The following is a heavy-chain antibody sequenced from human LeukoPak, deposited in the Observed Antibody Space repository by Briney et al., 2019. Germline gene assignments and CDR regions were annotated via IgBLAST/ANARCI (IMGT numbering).Heavy chain of an antibody. V-gene: IGHV3-64*01. D-gene: IGHD3-3*01. CDR1: GFTFSSYA. CDR2: ISSNGGST. J-gene: IGHJ4*02. Sequence: GGSLRLSCAASGFTFSSYAMHWVRQASGKGLEYVSAISSNGGSTYYANSVKGRFTISRDNSKNTLYLQMGSLRAEDMAVYYCARGHPYDFWSGYQHYWGQGTLVTVSS. CDR3: ARGHPYDFWSGYQHY.